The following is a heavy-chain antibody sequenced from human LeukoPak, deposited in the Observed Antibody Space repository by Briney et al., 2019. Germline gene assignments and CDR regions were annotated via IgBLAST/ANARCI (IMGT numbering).Heavy chain of an antibody. CDR3: ARLRSGFYFDS. CDR2: IYYSGTT. CDR1: GGAISSYY. V-gene: IGHV4-59*08. J-gene: IGHJ4*02. Sequence: SETLSLTCTVSGGAISSYYWGWIRQPPGKGLEWIGNIYYSGTTNYNPSLKSRVTISVDTSKNQFSLKLSSVTAADTAVYYCARLRSGFYFDSWGQGTLVTVSS. D-gene: IGHD6-19*01.